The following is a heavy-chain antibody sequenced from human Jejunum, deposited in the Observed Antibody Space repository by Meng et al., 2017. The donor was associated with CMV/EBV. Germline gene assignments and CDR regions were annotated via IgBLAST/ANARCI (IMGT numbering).Heavy chain of an antibody. CDR3: AREQMGAWRGYFDC. D-gene: IGHD3-3*01. Sequence: SGLAVSDNPMTWVRQVVGQGLRWVSTLCEGGSARYEPSVEGRFRISKDNSANMVYLQMNSLGVEDTAVYYCAREQMGAWRGYFDCWGQGILVTVSS. J-gene: IGHJ5*01. CDR2: LCEGGSA. V-gene: IGHV3-53*01. CDR1: GLAVSDNP.